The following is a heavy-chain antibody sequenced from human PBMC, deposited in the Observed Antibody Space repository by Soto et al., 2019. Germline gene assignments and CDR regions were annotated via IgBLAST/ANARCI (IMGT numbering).Heavy chain of an antibody. D-gene: IGHD6-13*01. V-gene: IGHV3-48*01. CDR2: ISSSSSTI. Sequence: GSLRLSCAASGFTFSSYSMNWVRQAPGKGLEWVSYISSSSSTIYYADSVKGRFTISRDNAKNSLYLQMNSLRAEDTAVYYCARSPGYSSSLEQDYWGQGTLVTVSS. CDR1: GFTFSSYS. J-gene: IGHJ4*02. CDR3: ARSPGYSSSLEQDY.